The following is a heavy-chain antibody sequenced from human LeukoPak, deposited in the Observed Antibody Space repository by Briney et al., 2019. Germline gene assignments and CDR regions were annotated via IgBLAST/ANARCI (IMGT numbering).Heavy chain of an antibody. J-gene: IGHJ4*02. D-gene: IGHD3-22*01. Sequence: GGSLRLSCAASRFTINSYWMSWVRQAPGKGLEWVANIKQDGSEKYFVDSVKGRFTVFTDTAKNSLYLQMNNLRAGDTAVYYCARGPYYYDSSGNYEFDSWGQGALVTVSS. CDR2: IKQDGSEK. V-gene: IGHV3-7*01. CDR3: ARGPYYYDSSGNYEFDS. CDR1: RFTINSYW.